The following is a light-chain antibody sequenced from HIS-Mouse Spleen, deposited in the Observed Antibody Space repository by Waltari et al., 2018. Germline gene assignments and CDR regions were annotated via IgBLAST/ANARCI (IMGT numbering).Light chain of an antibody. CDR1: NIVSKS. V-gene: IGLV3-21*02. CDR3: QVWDSSSDHYV. J-gene: IGLJ1*01. Sequence: SYVLTQPPSVSVAPGQTARITCGGNNIVSKSVHWYQQKPGQAPVLFVYDDSDRRSGIPERFSGSNSGNTATLTISRVEAGDEADYYCQVWDSSSDHYVFGTGTKVTVL. CDR2: DDS.